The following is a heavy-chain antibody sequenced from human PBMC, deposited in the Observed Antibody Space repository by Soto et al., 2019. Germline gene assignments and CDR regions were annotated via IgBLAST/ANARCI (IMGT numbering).Heavy chain of an antibody. V-gene: IGHV1-69*01. CDR3: ARVLYYGSGSYSPYGMDV. D-gene: IGHD3-10*01. Sequence: QVQLVQSGAEVKKPGSSVKVSCKTSGVSFNNNGIGWVRQGPGHGLEWMGGVSPPFRTSNYARKFKGRISITADASTGTVNMELSSLTSEDTAQYYCARVLYYGSGSYSPYGMDVWGQGTTVTVSS. CDR1: GVSFNNNG. J-gene: IGHJ6*02. CDR2: VSPPFRTS.